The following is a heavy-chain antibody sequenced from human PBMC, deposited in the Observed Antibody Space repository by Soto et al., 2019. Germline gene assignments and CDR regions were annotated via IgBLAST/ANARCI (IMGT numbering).Heavy chain of an antibody. V-gene: IGHV4-39*01. D-gene: IGHD1-7*01. Sequence: SETLSLTCTVSGGSISSSSYYWGWIRQPPGKGLEWIGSIYYSGSTYYHPSLKSRVTISVDTSKNQFSLKLSSVTAADTAVYYCARLNYTYYYYMDVWGKGTTVTVSS. CDR1: GGSISSSSYY. J-gene: IGHJ6*03. CDR2: IYYSGST. CDR3: ARLNYTYYYYMDV.